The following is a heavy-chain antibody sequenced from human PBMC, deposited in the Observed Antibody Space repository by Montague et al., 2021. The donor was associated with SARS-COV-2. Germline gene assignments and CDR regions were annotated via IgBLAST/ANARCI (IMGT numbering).Heavy chain of an antibody. CDR2: ISGNGGDT. Sequence: SLRLSCAASGFTFSSYAMSWVRQAPGKGLEWVSGISGNGGDTYYADSVKGRFTISRDNSENTLYLQMNSLRAEDTALYYCAKERSYDSGWYGEFDYWGQGTLVTVSS. V-gene: IGHV3-23*01. CDR1: GFTFSSYA. CDR3: AKERSYDSGWYGEFDY. D-gene: IGHD6-19*01. J-gene: IGHJ4*02.